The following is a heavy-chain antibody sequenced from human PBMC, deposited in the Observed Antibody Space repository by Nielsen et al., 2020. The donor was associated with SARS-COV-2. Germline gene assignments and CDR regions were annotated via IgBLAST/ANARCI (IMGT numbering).Heavy chain of an antibody. V-gene: IGHV3-48*03. CDR3: AREGYCSSTSCYGDYYYYGMDV. J-gene: IGHJ6*02. Sequence: GGSLRLSCAASGFTFSSYEMNWVRQAPGKGLEWVSYISSSGSTIYYADSVKGRFTISRDNAKNSLYLQMNSLRAEDTAVYYCAREGYCSSTSCYGDYYYYGMDVWGQGTTVTVSS. CDR1: GFTFSSYE. CDR2: ISSSGSTI. D-gene: IGHD2-2*01.